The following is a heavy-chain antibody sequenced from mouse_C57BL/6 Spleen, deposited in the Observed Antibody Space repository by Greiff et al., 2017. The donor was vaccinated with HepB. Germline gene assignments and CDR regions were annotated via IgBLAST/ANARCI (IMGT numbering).Heavy chain of an antibody. CDR1: GYTFTSYW. Sequence: QVQLQQPGAELVMPGASVKLSCKASGYTFTSYWMHWVKQRPGQGLEWIGEIDPSDSYTNYNQKFNGKSTLTVDKSSSTAYMQLSSLTSGDSAVYYGARGGDYWGQGTTLTVSS. CDR2: IDPSDSYT. J-gene: IGHJ2*01. V-gene: IGHV1-69*01. CDR3: ARGGDY.